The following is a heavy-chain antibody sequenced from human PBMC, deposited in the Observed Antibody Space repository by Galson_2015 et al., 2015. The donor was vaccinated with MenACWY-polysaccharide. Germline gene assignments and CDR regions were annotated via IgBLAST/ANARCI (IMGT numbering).Heavy chain of an antibody. Sequence: SETLSLTCTVSGGSISRTSHYWAWIRQPPGKGLEWIGSIYDSGTTYYNPSLKSRVTISVGTSKNQFSLNVTSVTAADTAVYFCARDSHYYGSGSYGWFDPWGQGILVPVSS. CDR1: GGSISRTSHY. CDR3: ARDSHYYGSGSYGWFDP. V-gene: IGHV4-39*07. J-gene: IGHJ5*02. D-gene: IGHD3-10*01. CDR2: IYDSGTT.